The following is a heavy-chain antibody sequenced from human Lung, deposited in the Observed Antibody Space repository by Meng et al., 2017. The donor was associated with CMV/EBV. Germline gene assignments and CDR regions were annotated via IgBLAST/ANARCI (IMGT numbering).Heavy chain of an antibody. Sequence: VQLVQSGAEVKRPGASVKISCQASGYTFSGFYMNWARQAPGHGLEWPGRVNPVSDDPHYAPKFVGRLTVTRGATINTAFMELTSLRPDDTAVYYCAKSSDNGWSSWGPGTLVTVSS. CDR3: AKSSDNGWSS. CDR2: VNPVSDDP. D-gene: IGHD6-19*01. J-gene: IGHJ4*01. CDR1: GYTFSGFY. V-gene: IGHV1-2*06.